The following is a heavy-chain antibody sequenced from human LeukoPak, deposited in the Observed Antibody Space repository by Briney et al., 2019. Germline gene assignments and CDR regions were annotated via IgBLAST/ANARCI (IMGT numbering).Heavy chain of an antibody. J-gene: IGHJ4*02. V-gene: IGHV3-7*01. Sequence: GGSLRLSCAASGFTFSGFWMSWVRQAPAKGLEWVANINQNGGVEKYVDSVKGRFTISRDNAKNLLHLQMNSLRAEDTAVYYCARTDPTSYGYFDYWGQGTLVTVSS. CDR2: INQNGGVE. CDR3: ARTDPTSYGYFDY. CDR1: GFTFSGFW. D-gene: IGHD3-10*01.